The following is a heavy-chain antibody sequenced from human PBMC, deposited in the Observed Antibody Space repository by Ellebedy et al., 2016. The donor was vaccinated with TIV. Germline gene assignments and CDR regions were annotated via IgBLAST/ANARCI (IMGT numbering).Heavy chain of an antibody. CDR2: MNPNSGNT. J-gene: IGHJ6*02. CDR1: GYTFTSYD. Sequence: ASVKVSCXASGYTFTSYDINWVRQATGQGLEWMGWMNPNSGNTGYAQKFQGRVTMTRNTSISTAYMELSSLRSEDTAVYYCARASGYSGYESVLGMDVWGQGTTVTVSS. CDR3: ARASGYSGYESVLGMDV. V-gene: IGHV1-8*01. D-gene: IGHD5-12*01.